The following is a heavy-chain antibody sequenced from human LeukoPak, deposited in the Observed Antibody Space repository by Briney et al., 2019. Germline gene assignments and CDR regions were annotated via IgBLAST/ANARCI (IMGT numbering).Heavy chain of an antibody. J-gene: IGHJ4*02. Sequence: PGRSLRLSCAASGFSFNRYDMHWVREAPGKGREWVAVISVDGKKSYYADSGKGRFSISRDNSKSTLYLQMNSLRTEDTAVYFCAKAAGKEDGYDFFFEHWGQGTLVIVSS. D-gene: IGHD3-3*01. CDR2: ISVDGKKS. CDR1: GFSFNRYD. CDR3: AKAAGKEDGYDFFFEH. V-gene: IGHV3-30-3*02.